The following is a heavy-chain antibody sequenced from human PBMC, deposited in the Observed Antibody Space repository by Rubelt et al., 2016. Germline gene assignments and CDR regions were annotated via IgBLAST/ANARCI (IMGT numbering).Heavy chain of an antibody. D-gene: IGHD3-3*01. CDR3: ARLFWSGPKYFQD. CDR1: GFTFSSYW. CDR2: INQDGSEK. Sequence: VGYGGGLVQPGGSLRLSCAASGFTFSSYWMSWVRQAPGKGLEWVANINQDGSEKYYVDSVKGRFTISRDNAKNSLYLQMNSLRVEDTAVYYCARLFWSGPKYFQDWGQGTLVTVFS. V-gene: IGHV3-7*02. J-gene: IGHJ1*01.